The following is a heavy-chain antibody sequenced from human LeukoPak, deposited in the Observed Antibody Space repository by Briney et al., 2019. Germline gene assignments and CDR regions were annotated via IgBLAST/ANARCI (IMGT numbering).Heavy chain of an antibody. Sequence: SETLSRTCTGPAGSCSGYYWSWIRQHPGKGLEWIGYIYYSGSTKYNPSLRSRVTISVDASKTQFSLKLNSVTAADTAVYYCARGSRGLYYSDYWGQGTLVTVSA. CDR2: IYYSGST. V-gene: IGHV4-59*13. CDR1: AGSCSGYY. CDR3: ARGSRGLYYSDY. D-gene: IGHD2-15*01. J-gene: IGHJ4*02.